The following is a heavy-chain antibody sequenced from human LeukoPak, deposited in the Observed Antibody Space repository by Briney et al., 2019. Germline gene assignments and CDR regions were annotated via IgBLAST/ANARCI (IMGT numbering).Heavy chain of an antibody. Sequence: PSQTLSLTCIVSGGSTSTGDYYCSWIRQPAGKGLEWIGRIYTSGSTNYNPSLKSRVTMSVDTSQNQFSLKLSSVTAADTAVYFCARNYYDTKTPWDWGQGTLVTVSS. CDR2: IYTSGST. D-gene: IGHD3-22*01. V-gene: IGHV4-61*02. CDR1: GGSTSTGDYY. J-gene: IGHJ4*02. CDR3: ARNYYDTKTPWD.